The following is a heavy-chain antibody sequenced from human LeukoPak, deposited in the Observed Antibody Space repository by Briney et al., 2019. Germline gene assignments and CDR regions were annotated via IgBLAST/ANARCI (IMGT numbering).Heavy chain of an antibody. D-gene: IGHD3-10*01. CDR1: GGSISSSSYY. Sequence: SETLSLTCTVSGGSISSSSYYWSWIRQPPGKGLEWIGYIYYSGSTNYNPSLKSRVTISVDTSKNQFSLKLSSVTAADTAVYYCARSFRGVSVFDYWGQGTLVTVSS. V-gene: IGHV4-61*01. CDR3: ARSFRGVSVFDY. CDR2: IYYSGST. J-gene: IGHJ4*02.